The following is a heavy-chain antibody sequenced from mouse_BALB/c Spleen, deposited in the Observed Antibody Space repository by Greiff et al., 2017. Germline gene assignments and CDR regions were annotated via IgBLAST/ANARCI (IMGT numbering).Heavy chain of an antibody. J-gene: IGHJ4*01. D-gene: IGHD2-3*01. CDR3: ARRDGYYYAMDY. CDR2: ISNGGGST. V-gene: IGHV5-12-2*01. Sequence: EVQVVESGGGLVQPGGSLKLSCAASGFTFSSYTMSWVRQTPEKRLEWVAYISNGGGSTYYPDTVKGRFTISRDNAKNTLYLQMSSLKSEDTAMYYCARRDGYYYAMDYWGQGTSVTVSS. CDR1: GFTFSSYT.